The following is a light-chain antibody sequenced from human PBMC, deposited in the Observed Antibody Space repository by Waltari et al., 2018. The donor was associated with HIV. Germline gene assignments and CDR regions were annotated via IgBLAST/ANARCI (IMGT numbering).Light chain of an antibody. CDR3: NSRDSSGNHLGV. J-gene: IGLJ2*01. CDR1: SLTSEY. CDR2: GKN. V-gene: IGLV3-19*01. Sequence: SSELTQDPAVSVALGQTVRITCQGDSLTSEYARRYQQKPGQAPVLVIYGKNNRPSGIPDRFSGSSSGNTASLTITGAQAEDEADYYCNSRDSSGNHLGVFGGGTKLTVL.